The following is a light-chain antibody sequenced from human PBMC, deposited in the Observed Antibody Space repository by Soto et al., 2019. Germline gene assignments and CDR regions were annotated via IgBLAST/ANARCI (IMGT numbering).Light chain of an antibody. V-gene: IGLV1-40*01. J-gene: IGLJ1*01. Sequence: QSVLTQPPSVSGAPGQGVTISCTGSSSNIGAGYDVHWYQQLPGAAPKLLIFGNDNRPSVVPDRFSGSRSGTSASLAITVLQAEDEADYYCQSYDGSLSGSVFGAGTKLTVL. CDR3: QSYDGSLSGSV. CDR1: SSNIGAGYD. CDR2: GND.